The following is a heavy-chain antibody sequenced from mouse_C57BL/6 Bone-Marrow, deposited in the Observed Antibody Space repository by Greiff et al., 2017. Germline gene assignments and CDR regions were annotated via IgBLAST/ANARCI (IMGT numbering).Heavy chain of an antibody. CDR3: ARWYGDD. CDR1: GYTFTSYG. D-gene: IGHD2-10*02. CDR2: IYPRSGNT. J-gene: IGHJ2*01. V-gene: IGHV1-81*01. Sequence: VQLQQSGAELARPGASVKLSCKASGYTFTSYGISWVKQRTGQGLEWIGEIYPRSGNTYYNEKFKGKATLTADKSSSTAYMELRSLTSEDSAVYFCARWYGDDWGKGTTLTVSS.